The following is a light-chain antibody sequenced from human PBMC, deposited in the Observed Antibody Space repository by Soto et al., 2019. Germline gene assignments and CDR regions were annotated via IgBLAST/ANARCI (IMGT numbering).Light chain of an antibody. CDR1: QSISSY. V-gene: IGKV1-39*01. Sequence: DIQMSHSPSSRSASVGDRVTITCRASQSISSYLNWYQQKPGKAPTLLIYAASSLQSGVPSRFSGSGSGTDFTLTISSLQPEDFATYYCQQSFSSPWTFGQGAKVEIK. CDR2: AAS. J-gene: IGKJ1*01. CDR3: QQSFSSPWT.